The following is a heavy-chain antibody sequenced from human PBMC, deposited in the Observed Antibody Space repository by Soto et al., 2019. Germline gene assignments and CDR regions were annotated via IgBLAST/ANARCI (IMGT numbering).Heavy chain of an antibody. D-gene: IGHD4-17*01. Sequence: SETLSLTCTVSGGSIATSGSHWGWIRQPPVMGLEWIGSIDYSGIAYYNPSLKSRVTISVDTSKKQLSLSLSSVSAADTAVYFCARRSAVSGFDSWGQGTLVTVSS. CDR3: ARRSAVSGFDS. CDR1: GGSIATSGSH. V-gene: IGHV4-39*01. CDR2: IDYSGIA. J-gene: IGHJ4*02.